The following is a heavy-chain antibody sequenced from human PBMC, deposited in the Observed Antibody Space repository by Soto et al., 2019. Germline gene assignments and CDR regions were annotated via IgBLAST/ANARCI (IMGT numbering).Heavy chain of an antibody. Sequence: QVRLQESGPGLVKPSQTLSLTCTVSGGSISSGGYYWSWIRQHPGKGLEWIGYIYYSGSTYYNPSLKSRVTISVDTSKNQFSLKLSSVTAADTAVYYCARLSNPWGNSVMDYWGQGTLVTVSS. CDR2: IYYSGST. J-gene: IGHJ4*02. D-gene: IGHD3-16*01. V-gene: IGHV4-31*03. CDR1: GGSISSGGYY. CDR3: ARLSNPWGNSVMDY.